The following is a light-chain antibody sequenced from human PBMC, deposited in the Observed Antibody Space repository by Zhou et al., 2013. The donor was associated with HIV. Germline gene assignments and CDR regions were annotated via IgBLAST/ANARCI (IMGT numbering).Light chain of an antibody. CDR2: GAS. V-gene: IGKV1-5*01. Sequence: DIQMTQSPSTLSASVGDRVTITCRASQSIRGWLAWYQQKPGKAPNLLIYGASTLQSGVPSRFSGSGSGTDFTLTVSCLQSEDFATYFCQQYYSYPPTFGQGTGVEVK. J-gene: IGKJ1*01. CDR1: QSIRGW. CDR3: QQYYSYPPT.